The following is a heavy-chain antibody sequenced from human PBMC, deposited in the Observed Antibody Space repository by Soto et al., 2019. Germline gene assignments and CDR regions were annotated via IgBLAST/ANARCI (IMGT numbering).Heavy chain of an antibody. CDR2: ISDSGTP. V-gene: IGHV4-59*02. CDR3: ARAYYGGVSRFGY. J-gene: IGHJ4*02. CDR1: GGSVNTSA. Sequence: XSLSIGCTPCGGSVNTSAWNWIRQSQGKGLEWSGYISDSGTPNLNTSLKSRFTISLYTSKKHFSLRLTPVTAADTDVYFGARAYYGGVSRFGYWGQRTLGTVSS. D-gene: IGHD4-17*01.